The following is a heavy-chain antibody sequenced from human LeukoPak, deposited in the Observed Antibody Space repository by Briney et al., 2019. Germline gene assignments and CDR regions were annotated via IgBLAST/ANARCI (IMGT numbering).Heavy chain of an antibody. D-gene: IGHD4/OR15-4a*01. J-gene: IGHJ5*02. CDR2: IIPIFGTA. V-gene: IGHV1-69*13. CDR1: GGTFSSYA. CDR3: ARDHPDYGGWFDP. Sequence: ASVKVSCKASGGTFSSYAISWVRQAPGQGLEWMGGIIPIFGTANYAQKFQGRVTITADESTSTAYMELSSLRSEDTAVYYCARDHPDYGGWFDPWGQGTLVTVSS.